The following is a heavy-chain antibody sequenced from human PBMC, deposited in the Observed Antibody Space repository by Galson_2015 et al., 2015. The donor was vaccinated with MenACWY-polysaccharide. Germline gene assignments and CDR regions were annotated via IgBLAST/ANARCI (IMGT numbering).Heavy chain of an antibody. J-gene: IGHJ4*02. CDR2: ISPHSGAT. V-gene: IGHV1-2*06. CDR1: GYTFTGYY. CDR3: ARERGAGGTYFNY. Sequence: SVKVSCKASGYTFTGYYIHWVRQAPGHGLEWMGRISPHSGATNCAQNFQGRVTMTRDTSISTAYMELSRLSSDDTAVYYCARERGAGGTYFNYWGQGTLVAVSS.